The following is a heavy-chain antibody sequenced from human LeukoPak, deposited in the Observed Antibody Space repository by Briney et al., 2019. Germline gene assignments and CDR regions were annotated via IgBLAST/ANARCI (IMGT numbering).Heavy chain of an antibody. CDR3: ARDYYDSSGYYYHDAFDI. D-gene: IGHD3-22*01. CDR1: GGSIISYY. V-gene: IGHV4-59*01. CDR2: IYYSGST. J-gene: IGHJ3*02. Sequence: SETLSLTCTVSGGSIISYYWSWIRQPPGKGLEWIGYIYYSGSTNYNPSLKSRVTISLDTSKNQFSLKLSSVIAADTAVYYCARDYYDSSGYYYHDAFDIWGQGTMVTVSS.